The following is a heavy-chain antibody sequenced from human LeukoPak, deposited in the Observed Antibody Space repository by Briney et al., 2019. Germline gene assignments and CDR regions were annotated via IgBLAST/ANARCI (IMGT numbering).Heavy chain of an antibody. D-gene: IGHD3-9*01. V-gene: IGHV3-9*01. CDR3: AKDSSYDILTGYSDY. Sequence: SLRLSCAASGFTFDDYAMHWVRQAPGKGLEWVSGISWNSGSIGYADSVKGRFTISRDNVKNSLYLQMNSLRAEDTALYYCAKDSSYDILTGYSDYWGQGTLVTVSS. CDR2: ISWNSGSI. J-gene: IGHJ4*02. CDR1: GFTFDDYA.